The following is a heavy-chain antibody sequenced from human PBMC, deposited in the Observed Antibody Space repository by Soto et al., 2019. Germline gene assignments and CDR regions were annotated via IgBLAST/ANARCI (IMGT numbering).Heavy chain of an antibody. Sequence: SQTLSLTCAISGDSVSSNSAARNWIRQSPSRGLEWLGRTYYRSKWYNDYAVSVKSRITINPDTSKNQFSLQLNSVTPEDTAVYYCARDRIAAAGRLDYYYGMDVWGQGTTVTVSS. J-gene: IGHJ6*02. V-gene: IGHV6-1*01. CDR2: TYYRSKWYN. CDR3: ARDRIAAAGRLDYYYGMDV. D-gene: IGHD6-13*01. CDR1: GDSVSSNSAA.